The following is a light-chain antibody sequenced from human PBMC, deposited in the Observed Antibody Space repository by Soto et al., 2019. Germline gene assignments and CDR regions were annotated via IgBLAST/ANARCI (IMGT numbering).Light chain of an antibody. Sequence: QSALTQPPSVSASPGQKFTISCSGISSNIGGNSVSLYQHLPGTATKLLIYDDNKRPSGIPDRFSGSKSGTSATLCITGLQTGDEAHYYCGSWDSSMSAYVFGTGTXGTVL. CDR2: DDN. CDR3: GSWDSSMSAYV. V-gene: IGLV1-51*01. J-gene: IGLJ1*01. CDR1: SSNIGGNS.